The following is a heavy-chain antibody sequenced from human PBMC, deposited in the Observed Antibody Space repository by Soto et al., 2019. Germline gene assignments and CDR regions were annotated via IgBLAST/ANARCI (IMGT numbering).Heavy chain of an antibody. CDR2: ISGSGGST. V-gene: IGHV3-23*01. CDR1: GFTFSSYA. CDR3: AKGGLDTIFGVVIKGNWFDP. D-gene: IGHD3-3*01. Sequence: GSLRLSCAASGFTFSSYAMSWVRQAPGKGLEWVSAISGSGGSTYYADSVKGRFTISRDNSKNTLYLQMNSLRAEDTAVYYCAKGGLDTIFGVVIKGNWFDPWGQGTLVTVSS. J-gene: IGHJ5*02.